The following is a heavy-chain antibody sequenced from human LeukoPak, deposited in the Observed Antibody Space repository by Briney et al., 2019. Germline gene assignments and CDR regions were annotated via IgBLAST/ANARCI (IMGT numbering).Heavy chain of an antibody. D-gene: IGHD6-13*01. CDR2: MNPNSGKT. V-gene: IGHV1-8*01. CDR3: ARRKIAAAGISDY. J-gene: IGHJ4*02. CDR1: GYTFTSYD. Sequence: ASVKVSCKASGYTFTSYDINWVRQATGQGLEWMGWMNPNSGKTGYAQEFQGRVTMTRNTSISTAYMELSSLRSEDTAVYYCARRKIAAAGISDYWGQGTLVTVSS.